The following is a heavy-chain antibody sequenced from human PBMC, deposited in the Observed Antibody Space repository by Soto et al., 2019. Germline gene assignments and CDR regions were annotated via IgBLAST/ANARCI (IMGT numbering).Heavy chain of an antibody. V-gene: IGHV1-18*01. J-gene: IGHJ3*02. CDR1: GYTLTELS. D-gene: IGHD2-21*02. CDR3: ARLQSVTDDAFDI. Sequence: ASVKVSCKVSGYTLTELSMHWVRQAPGQGLEWMGWISAYNGNTNYAQKLQGRVTMTTDTSTSTAYMELRSLRSDDTAVYYCARLQSVTDDAFDIWGQGTMVTVSS. CDR2: ISAYNGNT.